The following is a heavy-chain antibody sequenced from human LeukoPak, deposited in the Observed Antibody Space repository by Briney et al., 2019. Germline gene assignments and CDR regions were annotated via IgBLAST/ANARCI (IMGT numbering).Heavy chain of an antibody. J-gene: IGHJ6*04. CDR1: GFTFGDYA. CDR3: TRSVVRGVIIYYYGMDV. CDR2: IRSKAYGGTT. V-gene: IGHV3-49*04. Sequence: PGGSLRLSCTASGFTFGDYAMSWVRQAPGKGLEWVGFIRSKAYGGTTEYAAPVKGRFTISRDDSKSIAYLQMNSLKTEDTAVYYCTRSVVRGVIIYYYGMDVWGKGTTVTVSS. D-gene: IGHD3-10*01.